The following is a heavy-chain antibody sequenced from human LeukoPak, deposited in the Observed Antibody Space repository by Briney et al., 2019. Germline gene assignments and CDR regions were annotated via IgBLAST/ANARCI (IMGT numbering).Heavy chain of an antibody. V-gene: IGHV3-7*01. CDR1: GFTFSSYW. Sequence: GGSLRLSCAASGFTFSSYWMSWVRQAPGKGLEWVANIKQDGSEKYYVDSVKGRFTISRDNAKNSLYLQMNSLRAEDTAAYYYARDKIMGASLFDYWGQGSLVTVSS. CDR2: IKQDGSEK. CDR3: ARDKIMGASLFDY. D-gene: IGHD3-16*01. J-gene: IGHJ4*02.